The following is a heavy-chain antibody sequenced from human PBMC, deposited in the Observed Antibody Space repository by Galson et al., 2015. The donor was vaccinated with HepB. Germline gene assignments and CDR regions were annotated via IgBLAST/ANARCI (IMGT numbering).Heavy chain of an antibody. CDR3: ARDVYGIDI. CDR2: ITSTSYT. Sequence: SLRLSCAASGFTFSDYYMNWIRQAPGKGLEWVSYITSTSYTNYADSVKGRFTISRDNAKNSLYLQMNSLRAEDTAVYYCARDVYGIDIWGQGTMVTVSS. CDR1: GFTFSDYY. V-gene: IGHV3-11*05. J-gene: IGHJ3*02. D-gene: IGHD5/OR15-5a*01.